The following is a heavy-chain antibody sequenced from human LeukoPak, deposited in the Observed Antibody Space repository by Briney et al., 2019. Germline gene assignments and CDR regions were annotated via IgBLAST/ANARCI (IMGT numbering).Heavy chain of an antibody. D-gene: IGHD1-1*01. J-gene: IGHJ3*02. CDR3: ALTTRTPYAFDI. Sequence: ASVKVSCKASGYTFTSYDINWVRQSTGQGLEWMGWMNPNSGNTGYAQKFQGRVTMTRNTSISTAYMELSSLRSEDTAVYYCALTTRTPYAFDIWGQGTMVTVSS. CDR1: GYTFTSYD. V-gene: IGHV1-8*01. CDR2: MNPNSGNT.